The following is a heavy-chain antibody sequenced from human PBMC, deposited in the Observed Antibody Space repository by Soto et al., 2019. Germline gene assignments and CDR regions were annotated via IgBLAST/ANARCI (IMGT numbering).Heavy chain of an antibody. Sequence: ASVKVSCKASGYTFTSYGITWVRQAPGQGLEWMGWISAYNGNINYAQKLQGRVTMTTDTSTSTAYMELRSLRSDDTAVYYCAREGSDYGDYGPNWFDPWGQGTLVTVSS. V-gene: IGHV1-18*01. J-gene: IGHJ5*02. D-gene: IGHD4-17*01. CDR2: ISAYNGNI. CDR1: GYTFTSYG. CDR3: AREGSDYGDYGPNWFDP.